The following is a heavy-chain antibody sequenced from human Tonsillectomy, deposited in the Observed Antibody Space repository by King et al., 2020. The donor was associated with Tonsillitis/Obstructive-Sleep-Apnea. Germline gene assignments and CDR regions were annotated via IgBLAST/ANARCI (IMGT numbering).Heavy chain of an antibody. V-gene: IGHV3-23*04. CDR1: GFTFSSYG. J-gene: IGHJ3*02. Sequence: VQLVESGGGLVQPGGSLRLSCAASGFTFSSYGMSWVRQAPGKGLEWVSGISGSGGSTYYADSVKGRFTISRDNSKNTLYLQMNSLRAEDTAVYYFAKDRTVTTFLGAFDIWGQGTMVTVSS. D-gene: IGHD4-17*01. CDR3: AKDRTVTTFLGAFDI. CDR2: ISGSGGST.